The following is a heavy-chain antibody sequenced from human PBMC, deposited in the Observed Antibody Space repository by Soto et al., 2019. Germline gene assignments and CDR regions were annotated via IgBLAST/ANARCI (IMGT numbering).Heavy chain of an antibody. CDR2: IYPGDSDT. D-gene: IGHD3-10*01. Sequence: GESLKISCKGSGYSFTSYWIGWVRQMPGKGLEWMGIIYPGDSDTRYSPSFQGQVTISADKSISTAYLQWSSLKASDTAMYYCARRYDSGSFQGDFDYWGQGTLVTVSS. CDR3: ARRYDSGSFQGDFDY. V-gene: IGHV5-51*01. CDR1: GYSFTSYW. J-gene: IGHJ4*02.